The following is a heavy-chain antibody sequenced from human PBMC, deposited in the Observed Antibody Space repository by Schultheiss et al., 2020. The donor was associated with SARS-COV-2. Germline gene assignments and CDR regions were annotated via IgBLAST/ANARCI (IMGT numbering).Heavy chain of an antibody. CDR1: SGSLIPYY. CDR2: IYYSVNT. D-gene: IGHD4-11*01. J-gene: IGHJ4*02. Sequence: SETLSLTCTVSSGSLIPYYWTWIRQPPGKGLEWIGYIYYSVNTWYNPSLKSRVTISGDTSKNQFSLKLNSVTAADTAVYYCARRRQDTNAYSYFDSWGQGTLVTVSS. V-gene: IGHV4-59*08. CDR3: ARRRQDTNAYSYFDS.